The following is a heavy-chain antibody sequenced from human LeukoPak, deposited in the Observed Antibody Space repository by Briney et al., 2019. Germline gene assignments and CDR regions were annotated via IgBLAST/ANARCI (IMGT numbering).Heavy chain of an antibody. V-gene: IGHV3-23*01. J-gene: IGHJ4*02. CDR2: ISGSGDIT. D-gene: IGHD7-27*01. CDR3: ARENAWGHFDF. CDR1: GFTFSSYA. Sequence: GGSLRLSCAASGFTFSSYAMSWVRQAPGKGLEWVSAISGSGDITYYADSVKGRFTISRDNSKNTLYLQMNSLRAEDTAVYYCARENAWGHFDFWGQGTLVTVSS.